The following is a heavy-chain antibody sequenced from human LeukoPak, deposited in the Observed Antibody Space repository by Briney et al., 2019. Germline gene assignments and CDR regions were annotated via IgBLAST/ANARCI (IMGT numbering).Heavy chain of an antibody. CDR1: GYTFTSYA. D-gene: IGHD5-18*01. CDR3: ARVLRGYSYGNFDY. CDR2: INAGNGNT. J-gene: IGHJ4*02. V-gene: IGHV1-3*01. Sequence: ATVKVSCKASGYTFTSYAMHWVRQAPGQRLEWMGWINAGNGNTKYSQKFQGRVTITRDTSASTAYMELSSLRSEDTAVYYCARVLRGYSYGNFDYWGQGTLVTVSS.